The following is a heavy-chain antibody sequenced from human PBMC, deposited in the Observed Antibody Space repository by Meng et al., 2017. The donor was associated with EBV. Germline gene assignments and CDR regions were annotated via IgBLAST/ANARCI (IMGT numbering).Heavy chain of an antibody. CDR1: GYTFTGYY. D-gene: IGHD5-12*01. J-gene: IGHJ4*02. V-gene: IGHV1-2*06. CDR3: ASRGDAGFDF. Sequence: QVQLVQSGAEVKNPGSSVKVSCKASGYTFTGYYIHWVRQAPGQGLEWMGRINPNSGDTNYAQKFQGRVTMTRDTSIGTAYMDLSSLTSDDTAVYYCASRGDAGFDFWGQGTLVTVSS. CDR2: INPNSGDT.